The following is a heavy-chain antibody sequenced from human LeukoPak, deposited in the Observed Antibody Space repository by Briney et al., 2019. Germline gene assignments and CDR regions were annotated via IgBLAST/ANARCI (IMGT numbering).Heavy chain of an antibody. CDR1: GFTFSSYG. V-gene: IGHV3-23*01. D-gene: IGHD2-2*01. CDR3: AKTTLGYCSSTSCYYFDY. J-gene: IGHJ4*02. Sequence: GGSLRLSCAASGFTFSSYGMSWVRQAPGKGLEWVSAISGSGGSTYYADSVKGRFTISRDNSKNTLYLQMNSLRAEDTAVYYCAKTTLGYCSSTSCYYFDYWGQGTLVTVSS. CDR2: ISGSGGST.